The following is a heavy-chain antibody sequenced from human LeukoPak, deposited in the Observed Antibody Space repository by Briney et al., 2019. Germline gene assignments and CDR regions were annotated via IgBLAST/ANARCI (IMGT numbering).Heavy chain of an antibody. CDR1: GYTFTSYY. D-gene: IGHD3-10*01. V-gene: IGHV1-46*01. CDR2: INPSGGST. CDR3: ARTMVRGRTQPYYFDY. J-gene: IGHJ4*02. Sequence: GASVKVSCKASGYTFTSYYMNWVRQAPGQGLEWMGMINPSGGSTTYAQKFQGRVTMTRDTSTSTVYMELSSLRSDDTAVYYCARTMVRGRTQPYYFDYWGQGTLVTVSS.